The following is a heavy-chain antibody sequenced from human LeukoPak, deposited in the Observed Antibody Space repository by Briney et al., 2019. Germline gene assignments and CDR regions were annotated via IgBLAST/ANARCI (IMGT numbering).Heavy chain of an antibody. CDR2: IYYSGST. CDR1: GGSISSSSYY. D-gene: IGHD6-13*01. V-gene: IGHV4-39*07. Sequence: SETLSLTCTVSGGSISSSSYYWGWIRQPPGKGLEWIGSIYYSGSTYYNPSLKSRVTISVDTSKNQFSLKLSSVTAADTAVYYCARRAAAGSLIYYYYYMDVWGKGTTVTVSS. J-gene: IGHJ6*03. CDR3: ARRAAAGSLIYYYYYMDV.